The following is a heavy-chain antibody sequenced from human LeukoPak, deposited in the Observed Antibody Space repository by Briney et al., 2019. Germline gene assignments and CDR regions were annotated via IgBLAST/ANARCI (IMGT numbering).Heavy chain of an antibody. CDR1: GGTFSSYA. D-gene: IGHD6-6*01. CDR3: ASPSEYSSSSVGTRAFDY. Sequence: ASVKVSCKASGGTFSSYAISWVRQAPGQGLEWMGGSIPIFGTANYAQKFQGRVTITTDESTSTAYMELSSLRSEDTAVYYCASPSEYSSSSVGTRAFDYWGQGTLVTVSS. CDR2: SIPIFGTA. J-gene: IGHJ4*02. V-gene: IGHV1-69*05.